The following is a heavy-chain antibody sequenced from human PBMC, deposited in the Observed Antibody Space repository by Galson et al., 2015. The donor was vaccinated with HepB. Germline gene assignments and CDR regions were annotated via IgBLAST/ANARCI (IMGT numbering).Heavy chain of an antibody. V-gene: IGHV5-51*01. CDR3: VTGESYDSSGFEAEP. D-gene: IGHD3-22*01. Sequence: QSGAEVKKPGESLKISCKGSGYSFTSYWIGWVRQMPGKGLEWMGIIYPGDSDTRYSPSFQGQVTISADKSISTAYLQWSSLKASDTAMYYCVTGESYDSSGFEAEPWGQGTLVTVSS. J-gene: IGHJ5*02. CDR2: IYPGDSDT. CDR1: GYSFTSYW.